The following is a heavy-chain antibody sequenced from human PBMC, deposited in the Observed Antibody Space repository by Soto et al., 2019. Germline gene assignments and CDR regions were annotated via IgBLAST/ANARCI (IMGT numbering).Heavy chain of an antibody. CDR3: ARKTGRFDY. CDR2: INHSGST. D-gene: IGHD1-1*01. V-gene: IGHV4-34*01. CDR1: GGSFSGYY. J-gene: IGHJ4*02. Sequence: SETLSLTCAVYGGSFSGYYWSWIRQPPGKGLEWIGEINHSGSTNYNPSLKSRVTLSVDTSKNQFSLKLSSLTAADTAVYYCARKTGRFDYWGQGTRVTVSS.